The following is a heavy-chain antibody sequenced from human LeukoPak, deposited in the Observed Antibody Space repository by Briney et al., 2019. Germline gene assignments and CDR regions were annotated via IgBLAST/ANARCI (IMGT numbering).Heavy chain of an antibody. CDR1: GGTFSSYA. Sequence: GGSLRLSCAASGGTFSSYAISWVRQAPGQGLEWMGGIIPIFGTANYAQKFQGRVTITADESTSTAYMELSSLRSEDTAVYYCVRQQLVWFDPWGQGTLVTVSS. CDR2: IIPIFGTA. CDR3: VRQQLVWFDP. V-gene: IGHV1-69*01. J-gene: IGHJ5*02. D-gene: IGHD6-13*01.